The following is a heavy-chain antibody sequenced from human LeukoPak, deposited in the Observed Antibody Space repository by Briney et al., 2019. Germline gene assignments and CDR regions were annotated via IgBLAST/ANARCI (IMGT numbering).Heavy chain of an antibody. J-gene: IGHJ6*03. CDR3: ARGRHSSSWLYYYYYMDV. D-gene: IGHD6-13*01. Sequence: SETLSLTCAVYGGSFSGYYWSWIRQPPGKGLEWIGEINHSGSTNYNPPLKSRATISVDTSKNQFSLKLSSVTAADTAVYYCARGRHSSSWLYYYYYMDVWGKGTTVTVSS. V-gene: IGHV4-34*01. CDR1: GGSFSGYY. CDR2: INHSGST.